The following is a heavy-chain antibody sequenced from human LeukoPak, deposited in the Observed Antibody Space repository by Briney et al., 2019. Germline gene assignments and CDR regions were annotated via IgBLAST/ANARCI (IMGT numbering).Heavy chain of an antibody. J-gene: IGHJ6*03. CDR3: ARGRNYCSGGSCYYMDV. CDR1: GYTFTGYY. CDR2: INPISGGT. V-gene: IGHV1-2*06. Sequence: ASVKVSCKASGYTFTGYYMHWVRQAPGQGLEWMGRINPISGGTNYAQRFQGRVTMTRDTSINTAYMELSRLRSDDTAVYYCARGRNYCSGGSCYYMDVWGKGTTVTVSS. D-gene: IGHD2-15*01.